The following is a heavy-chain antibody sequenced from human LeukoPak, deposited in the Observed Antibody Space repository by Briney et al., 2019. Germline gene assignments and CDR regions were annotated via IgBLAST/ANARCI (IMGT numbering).Heavy chain of an antibody. J-gene: IGHJ4*02. CDR1: GYTFTSYY. Sequence: ASVKVSCKASGYTFTSYYMHWVRQAPGQGLEWMGIINPSGGSTSYAQKFQGRVTMTRDTSTSTVYMELSSLRSEDTAVYYCARDRRWTATTVTYFDYWGQGALVTVSS. CDR3: ARDRRWTATTVTYFDY. CDR2: INPSGGST. D-gene: IGHD4-17*01. V-gene: IGHV1-46*01.